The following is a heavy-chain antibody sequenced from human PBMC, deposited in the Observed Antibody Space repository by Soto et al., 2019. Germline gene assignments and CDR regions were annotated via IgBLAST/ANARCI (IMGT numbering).Heavy chain of an antibody. V-gene: IGHV4-31*03. J-gene: IGHJ4*02. CDR1: GVSISSTGYY. CDR3: ARSYDFWSGYGPFDY. CDR2: LYYTGST. D-gene: IGHD3-3*01. Sequence: PSETLSLTCTVSGVSISSTGYYWSWVRQHPGKGLEWIGFLYYTGSTSYNPSLKNRVIISLDTSKNQFSLSLTAVTAADTAVYYCARSYDFWSGYGPFDYWGQGTLVTVSS.